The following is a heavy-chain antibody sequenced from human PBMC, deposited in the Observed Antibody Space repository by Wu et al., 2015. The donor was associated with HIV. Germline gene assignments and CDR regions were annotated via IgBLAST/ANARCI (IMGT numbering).Heavy chain of an antibody. D-gene: IGHD5-12*01. Sequence: QVRLVQFGGEVKKPGSSVKVSCKASGGSFSSDAVNWVRQAPGQGLEWMGKIIPIFGTTKYAQKFQGRVTITADESTSTVFMELSSLRSDDTAVYYCARPYSGYAYDLFDIWGQGTMVSVSS. CDR3: ARPYSGYAYDLFDI. V-gene: IGHV1-69*15. CDR1: GGSFSSDA. CDR2: IIPIFGTT. J-gene: IGHJ3*02.